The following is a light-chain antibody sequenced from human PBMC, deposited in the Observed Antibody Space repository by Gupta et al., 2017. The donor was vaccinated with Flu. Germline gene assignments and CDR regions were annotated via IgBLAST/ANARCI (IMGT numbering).Light chain of an antibody. CDR3: SSYASGGTLV. Sequence: QSALPQPVSVSGSPGQSITISCTGSNNDVGDYNYVSWYQHHPGKAPKLLIYGVSDRPSGVSNRFSGSKSDTTASLTXSXLQPEDXADYYCSSYASGGTLVFGGGTKLTV. CDR1: NNDVGDYNY. CDR2: GVS. V-gene: IGLV2-14*01. J-gene: IGLJ3*02.